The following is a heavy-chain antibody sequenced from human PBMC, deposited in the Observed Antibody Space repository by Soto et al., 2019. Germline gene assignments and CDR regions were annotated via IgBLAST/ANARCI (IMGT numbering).Heavy chain of an antibody. J-gene: IGHJ5*02. Sequence: QVPLVQSGAEVKKPGASVKVSCKASGYTFTSYGISWVRQAPGQGLEWMGWISAYNGNTNYAQKLQGRVTMTTDTSTSPAYRELGSLRSDDTAVYYCARDRGDYDFWSGYSSWFAPWGQGTLVTVSS. D-gene: IGHD3-3*01. CDR2: ISAYNGNT. CDR3: ARDRGDYDFWSGYSSWFAP. V-gene: IGHV1-18*04. CDR1: GYTFTSYG.